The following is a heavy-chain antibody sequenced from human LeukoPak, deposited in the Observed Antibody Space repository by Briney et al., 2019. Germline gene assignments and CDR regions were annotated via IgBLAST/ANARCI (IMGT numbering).Heavy chain of an antibody. D-gene: IGHD2-2*01. Sequence: ASVKVSCKASGYSFTNYGISWVRQAPGQGLEWMGWISVYNGNTNYAEKLQGRVTMTTDTSTSTAYMEMRSLRSDDTAVYYCARSGFQYCGSSSCVAFDIWGQGTMVTVSS. CDR2: ISVYNGNT. V-gene: IGHV1-18*01. CDR3: ARSGFQYCGSSSCVAFDI. CDR1: GYSFTNYG. J-gene: IGHJ3*02.